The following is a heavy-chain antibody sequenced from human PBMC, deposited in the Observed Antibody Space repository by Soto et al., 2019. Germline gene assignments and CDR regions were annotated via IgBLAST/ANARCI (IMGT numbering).Heavy chain of an antibody. CDR3: ARVFSSSYIFDY. V-gene: IGHV4-31*03. J-gene: IGHJ4*02. CDR1: GGSISSGGYY. Sequence: SETLSLTCSVSGGSISSGGYYWSWIRQHPGKGLEWTGYIYYSGSTYYNPSLKSRVTISVDTSKNQFSLKLSSVTAADTAVYYRARVFSSSYIFDYWGQGTLVTVYS. CDR2: IYYSGST. D-gene: IGHD6-6*01.